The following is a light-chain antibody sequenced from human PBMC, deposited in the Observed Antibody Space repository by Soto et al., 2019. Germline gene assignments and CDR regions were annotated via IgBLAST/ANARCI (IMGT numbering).Light chain of an antibody. Sequence: DIVMTQSPDSLAVSLGERATINCKSSQSGLSKSDNYNYLAWHQQKPGQPPKLLIYWASTRASGVPDRFSGSGSETDFTLTISSLQAEDAAVYYCQQSYGAPITFGQGTRLDIK. J-gene: IGKJ5*01. CDR3: QQSYGAPIT. V-gene: IGKV4-1*01. CDR1: QSGLSKSDNYNY. CDR2: WAS.